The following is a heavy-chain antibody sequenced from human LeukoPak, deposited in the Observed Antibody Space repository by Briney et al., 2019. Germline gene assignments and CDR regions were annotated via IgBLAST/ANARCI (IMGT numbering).Heavy chain of an antibody. V-gene: IGHV3-30-3*01. CDR3: ARDHVIAAAGTFDY. Sequence: PGRSLRLSCAASGFTFSSYAMHWVRQAPGKGLEWVAVISYDGSNKYYADSVKGRFTISRDNSKNTPYLQMNSLRAEDTAVYYCARDHVIAAAGTFDYWGQGTLVTVSS. J-gene: IGHJ4*02. CDR2: ISYDGSNK. CDR1: GFTFSSYA. D-gene: IGHD6-13*01.